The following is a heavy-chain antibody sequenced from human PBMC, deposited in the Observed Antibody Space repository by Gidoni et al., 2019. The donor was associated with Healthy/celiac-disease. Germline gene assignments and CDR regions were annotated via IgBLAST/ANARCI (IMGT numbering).Heavy chain of an antibody. CDR2: TYYRSKWYH. D-gene: IGHD7-27*01. Sequence: QVQLQHSGPGQVKPSPTLSPLCAISGDSVSSNSPTWNWIRPSPSRGLEWLGRTYYRSKWYHDYAVSVRSRITINSDTSKNQFALQLNCVTPEDTAVYYCARGWGFDIWGQGTMVTVSS. J-gene: IGHJ3*02. CDR3: ARGWGFDI. V-gene: IGHV6-1*01. CDR1: GDSVSSNSPT.